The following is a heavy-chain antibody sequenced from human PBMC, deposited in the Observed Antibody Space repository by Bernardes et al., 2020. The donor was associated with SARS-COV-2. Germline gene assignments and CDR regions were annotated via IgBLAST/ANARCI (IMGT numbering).Heavy chain of an antibody. CDR1: GGSISTYI. CDR3: ARGPNGDNFVGVDY. CDR2: IIPVFGTA. V-gene: IGHV1-69*13. D-gene: IGHD4-17*01. Sequence: SVKVSCKASGGSISTYITSWVRQAPGQGLKWMGGIIPVFGTANYAQRFQGRVTITADESTSTVYMELSSLRSDDTAVYYCARGPNGDNFVGVDYWGQGTLVTVSS. J-gene: IGHJ4*02.